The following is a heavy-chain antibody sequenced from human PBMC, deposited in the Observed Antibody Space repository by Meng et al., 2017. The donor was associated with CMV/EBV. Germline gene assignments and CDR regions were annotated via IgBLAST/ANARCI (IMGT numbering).Heavy chain of an antibody. Sequence: GESLKISCAASGFIFSSYTMNWVRQAPGKGLEWVSSISSSSSYISYADSVKGRFTISRDNAKDTLHLQMDSLRVEDSAVYYCARGHHLMYYYDTSGYYPWGRGTLVTVSS. CDR2: ISSSSSYI. V-gene: IGHV3-21*01. CDR3: ARGHHLMYYYDTSGYYP. CDR1: GFIFSSYT. D-gene: IGHD3-22*01. J-gene: IGHJ5*02.